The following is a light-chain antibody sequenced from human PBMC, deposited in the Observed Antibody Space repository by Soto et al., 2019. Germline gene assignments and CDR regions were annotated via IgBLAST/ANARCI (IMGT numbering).Light chain of an antibody. Sequence: IVLTQSPATLYLSPGERATLSCRASQSVSSNLAWYQQKPGQAPRLLIYGASTRETGIQARFSGSGSGTEFTLTISSLQSEDLAVYYCQQYNNWPLTFGGGTKVDIK. V-gene: IGKV3-15*01. CDR1: QSVSSN. CDR3: QQYNNWPLT. CDR2: GAS. J-gene: IGKJ4*01.